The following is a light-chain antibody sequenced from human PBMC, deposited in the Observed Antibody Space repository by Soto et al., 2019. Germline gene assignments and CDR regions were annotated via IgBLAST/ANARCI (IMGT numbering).Light chain of an antibody. CDR3: QHYGSSQYT. CDR2: GTF. Sequence: EIVLTQSPGTLSLSPGERATLSCRASRSVSDSYIAWYQQKPGQAPRLLIYGTFTRATGIPDRFSGSGSRTDFTLTISRLEPEDFAVFYCQHYGSSQYTFGQGTKLEFK. CDR1: RSVSDSY. J-gene: IGKJ2*01. V-gene: IGKV3-20*01.